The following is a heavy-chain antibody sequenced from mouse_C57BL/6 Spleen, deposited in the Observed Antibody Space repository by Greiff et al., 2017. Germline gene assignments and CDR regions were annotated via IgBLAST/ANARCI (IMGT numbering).Heavy chain of an antibody. Sequence: QVQLKESGAELVRPGASVKLSCKASGYTFTDYYINWVKQRPGQGLEWIARIYPGSGNTYYNEKFKGKATLTAEKSSSTAYMQLSSLTSEDSAVYFCARSGAYWGQGTLVTVSA. CDR2: IYPGSGNT. J-gene: IGHJ3*01. V-gene: IGHV1-76*01. CDR3: ARSGAY. CDR1: GYTFTDYY. D-gene: IGHD3-1*01.